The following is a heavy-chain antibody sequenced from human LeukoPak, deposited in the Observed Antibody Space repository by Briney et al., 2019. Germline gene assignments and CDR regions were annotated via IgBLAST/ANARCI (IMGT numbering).Heavy chain of an antibody. CDR1: GGSISSGSYY. J-gene: IGHJ5*02. D-gene: IGHD6-19*01. Sequence: PSETLSLTCTVSGGSISSGSYYWSWIRQPAGMGLEWIGRIYTSGSTNYNPSLKSRVTISVDTSKNQFSLKLSSVTAADTAVHYCARVVAVAPLDNWFDPWGQGTLVTVSS. CDR2: IYTSGST. CDR3: ARVVAVAPLDNWFDP. V-gene: IGHV4-61*02.